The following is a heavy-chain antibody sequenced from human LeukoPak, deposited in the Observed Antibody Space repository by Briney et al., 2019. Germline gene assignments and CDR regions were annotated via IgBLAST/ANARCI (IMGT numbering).Heavy chain of an antibody. Sequence: SETLSLTYSVSGGSISSRRYYWGWIRQPPGKGLEWIGSIYSRGTTFYNPSLKSRVTISVDTSKNQFSLKLSSVTAADTAVYYCARGRHSSGYYYRSGYFDYWGQGTLVTVSS. D-gene: IGHD3-22*01. J-gene: IGHJ4*02. CDR3: ARGRHSSGYYYRSGYFDY. CDR2: IYSRGTT. CDR1: GGSISSRRYY. V-gene: IGHV4-39*07.